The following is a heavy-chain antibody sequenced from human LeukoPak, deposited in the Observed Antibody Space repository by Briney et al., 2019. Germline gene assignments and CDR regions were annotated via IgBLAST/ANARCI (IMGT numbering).Heavy chain of an antibody. CDR2: ISPTSAYI. Sequence: GGSLRLSCAATGFTLRGHSMNWVRQAPGKGLDWVSSISPTSAYIYYQDSVKGRFTISRDDAKNSLYLEMDSLRAEDTAVYYCARGYSSSDLDYWGQGTLVTVSS. D-gene: IGHD6-6*01. V-gene: IGHV3-21*01. CDR3: ARGYSSSDLDY. J-gene: IGHJ4*02. CDR1: GFTLRGHS.